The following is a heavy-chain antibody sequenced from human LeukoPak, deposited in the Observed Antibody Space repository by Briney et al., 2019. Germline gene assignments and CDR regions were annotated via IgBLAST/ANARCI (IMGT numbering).Heavy chain of an antibody. CDR3: AITLVRGVLNHPGY. CDR1: GFTFSSYD. D-gene: IGHD3-10*01. J-gene: IGHJ4*02. V-gene: IGHV3-48*03. CDR2: ISSSGTTI. Sequence: GGSLRLSCAASGFTFSSYDMNWVRQAPGKGLEWVSYISSSGTTIYYADSVKGRFTISRDNARNLLFLQMNSLRPEDTAVYYCAITLVRGVLNHPGYWGRGTLVTVSS.